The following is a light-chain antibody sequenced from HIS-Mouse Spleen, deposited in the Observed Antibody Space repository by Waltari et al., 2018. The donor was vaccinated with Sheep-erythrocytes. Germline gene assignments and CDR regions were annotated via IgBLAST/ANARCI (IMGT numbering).Light chain of an antibody. CDR1: EGISSY. Sequence: ALRMTQSPCSLSARTGVRFTITCRASEGISSYLAWYQQKPGKAPKLLIYAASTLQSGVPSRFGGSGSGTDFTLTISCLQSEDFATYYCQQYYSYPYTFGQGTKLEIK. CDR2: AAS. J-gene: IGKJ2*01. CDR3: QQYYSYPYT. V-gene: IGKV1-8*01.